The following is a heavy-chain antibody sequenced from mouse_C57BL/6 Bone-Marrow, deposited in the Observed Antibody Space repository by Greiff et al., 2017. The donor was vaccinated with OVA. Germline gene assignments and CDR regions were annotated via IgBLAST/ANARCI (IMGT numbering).Heavy chain of an antibody. CDR2: IYPGDGDT. J-gene: IGHJ2*01. CDR1: GYAFSSSW. D-gene: IGHD4-1*02. Sequence: QVQLQQSGPELVKPGASVKISCKASGYAFSSSWMNWVKQRPGKGLEWIGRIYPGDGDTNYNGKFKGKATLTADKSSSTAYMQLSSLTSEDSAVYFCARSLQLGRDWGQGTTLTVSS. CDR3: ARSLQLGRD. V-gene: IGHV1-82*01.